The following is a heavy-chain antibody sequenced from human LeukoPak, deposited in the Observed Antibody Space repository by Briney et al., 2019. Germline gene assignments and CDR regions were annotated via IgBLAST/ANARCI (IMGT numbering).Heavy chain of an antibody. CDR1: GLTFSRYW. CDR3: VSRGCTANACFVSSFNCFDY. V-gene: IGHV3-7*03. Sequence: PGGSLRLSCAASGLTFSRYWLTWVRQAPGKGLEWVANINQDGSEKNYVDSVKGRFTISRDNAKSSLYLQMNSLRDEDTAVYHCVSRGCTANACFVSSFNCFDYWGQGSLVTVSS. J-gene: IGHJ4*02. D-gene: IGHD2-8*02. CDR2: INQDGSEK.